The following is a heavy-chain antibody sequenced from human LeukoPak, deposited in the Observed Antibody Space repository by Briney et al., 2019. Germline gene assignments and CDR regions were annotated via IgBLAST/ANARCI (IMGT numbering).Heavy chain of an antibody. V-gene: IGHV7-4-1*01. Sequence: GASVKVSCKASGYTFTSYAMNWVRQAPGQGLEWMGWINTNTGSPTYAQGFTGRFVFSLDTSVSTAYLQICSLKAEDTAVYYCAREGVLYYGDYYYYGMDVWGKGTTVTVSS. CDR2: INTNTGSP. J-gene: IGHJ6*04. CDR1: GYTFTSYA. CDR3: AREGVLYYGDYYYYGMDV. D-gene: IGHD2-8*01.